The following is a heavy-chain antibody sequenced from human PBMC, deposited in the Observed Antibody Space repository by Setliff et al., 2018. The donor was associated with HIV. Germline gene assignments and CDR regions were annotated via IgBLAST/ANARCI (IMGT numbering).Heavy chain of an antibody. CDR1: GFTFSSYA. J-gene: IGHJ4*02. CDR2: ISGSRGST. D-gene: IGHD1-26*01. V-gene: IGHV3-23*01. Sequence: AGGSLRLSCAASGFTFSSYAMSWVRQAPGKGLEWVSAISGSRGSTFYADSVKGRFTISRDNSKNTLYLQMNSLRVEDTAVYYCAKSSWREPRAYWGQGTLVTVSS. CDR3: AKSSWREPRAY.